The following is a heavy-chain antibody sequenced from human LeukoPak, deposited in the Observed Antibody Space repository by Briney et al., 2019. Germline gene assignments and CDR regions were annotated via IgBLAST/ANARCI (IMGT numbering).Heavy chain of an antibody. CDR1: GGSISSSSYY. CDR3: ARVTQLWFLPYYYYYMDV. V-gene: IGHV4-39*07. D-gene: IGHD5-18*01. J-gene: IGHJ6*03. Sequence: SETLSLTCTVSGGSISSSSYYWGWIRQPPGKGLEWIGSIYYSGSTYYNPSLKSRVTISVDTSKNQFSLKLSSVTAADTAVYYCARVTQLWFLPYYYYYMDVWGKGTTVTISS. CDR2: IYYSGST.